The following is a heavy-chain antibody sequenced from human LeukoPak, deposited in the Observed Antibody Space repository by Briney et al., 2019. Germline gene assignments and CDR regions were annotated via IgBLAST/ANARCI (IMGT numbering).Heavy chain of an antibody. CDR1: GFTFSSYG. V-gene: IGHV3-30*03. CDR2: ISYDGSNK. D-gene: IGHD2-2*01. Sequence: GGSLRLSCAASGFTFSSYGMHWVRQAPGKGLEWVAVISYDGSNKYYADSVKGRFTISRDNSKNTLYLQMNSLRAEDTAVYYCAADCSSTSCRAYWGQGTLVTVSS. CDR3: AADCSSTSCRAY. J-gene: IGHJ4*02.